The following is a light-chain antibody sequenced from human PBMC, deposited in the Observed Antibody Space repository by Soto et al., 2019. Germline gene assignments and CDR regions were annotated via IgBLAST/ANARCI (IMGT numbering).Light chain of an antibody. V-gene: IGLV2-14*01. CDR3: FSFTTTCTHV. CDR2: EVN. J-gene: IGLJ1*01. CDR1: SSDIGAYDY. Sequence: SALTQPASLSGSPGQSITISCTGTSSDIGAYDYVSWFQQHPGKAPKLMISEVNNRPSGVSNRFSGSKSGNTAYLTSSGLQVEDEAEYFCFSFTTTCTHVFGTGTKVTVL.